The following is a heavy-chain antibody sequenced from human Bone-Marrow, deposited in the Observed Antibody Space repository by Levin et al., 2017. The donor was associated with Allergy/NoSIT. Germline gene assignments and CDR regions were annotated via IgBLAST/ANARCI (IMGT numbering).Heavy chain of an antibody. J-gene: IGHJ3*02. V-gene: IGHV1-69*06. CDR1: GGTFSSYA. CDR3: ARGVLRFFLDAFDI. Sequence: SVKVSCKASGGTFSSYAISWVRQAPGQGLEWMGGIIPIFGTANYAQKFQGRVTITADKSTSTAYMELSSLRSEDTAVYYCARGVLRFFLDAFDIWGQGTMVTVSS. CDR2: IIPIFGTA. D-gene: IGHD3-3*01.